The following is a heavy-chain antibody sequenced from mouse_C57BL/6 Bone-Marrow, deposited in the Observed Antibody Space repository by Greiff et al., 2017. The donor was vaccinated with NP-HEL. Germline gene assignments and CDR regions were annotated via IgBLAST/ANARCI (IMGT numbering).Heavy chain of an antibody. CDR3: ARSQIYYYGTRYFDV. D-gene: IGHD1-1*01. J-gene: IGHJ1*03. CDR1: GYTFTSYW. CDR2: IDPSDSYT. Sequence: VKLVESGAELVMPGASVKLSCKASGYTFTSYWMHWVKQRPGQGLEWIGEIDPSDSYTNYNQKFKGKSTLTVDKSSSTAYMQLSSLTSEDSAVYYCARSQIYYYGTRYFDVWGTGTTVTVSS. V-gene: IGHV1-69*01.